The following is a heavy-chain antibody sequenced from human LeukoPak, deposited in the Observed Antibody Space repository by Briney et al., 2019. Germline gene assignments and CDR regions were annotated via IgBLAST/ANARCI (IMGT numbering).Heavy chain of an antibody. CDR1: GYTFTSYD. Sequence: ASVKVSCKASGYTFTSYDINWVRQAPGQGLEWMGWINPNSGGTNYAQKFQGRVTMTRDTSISTAYMELSRLRSDDTAVYYCARVWGHGTLDAFDIWGQGTMVTVSS. CDR3: ARVWGHGTLDAFDI. D-gene: IGHD1-14*01. J-gene: IGHJ3*02. V-gene: IGHV1-2*02. CDR2: INPNSGGT.